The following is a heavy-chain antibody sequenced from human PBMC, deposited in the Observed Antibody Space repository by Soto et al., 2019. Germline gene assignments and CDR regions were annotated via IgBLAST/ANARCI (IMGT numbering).Heavy chain of an antibody. CDR2: IIPIFGTA. J-gene: IGHJ4*02. V-gene: IGHV1-69*13. CDR3: AREPTYCAGECHYLDF. Sequence: SVKGSCKASGGTFSSYAISSVRQAPGQGLEWMGGIIPIFGTANYAQKFQGRVTITADESTSTAYMELSSLRSEDKAVYYCAREPTYCAGECHYLDFWRQGTLVTVSS. CDR1: GGTFSSYA. D-gene: IGHD2-21*01.